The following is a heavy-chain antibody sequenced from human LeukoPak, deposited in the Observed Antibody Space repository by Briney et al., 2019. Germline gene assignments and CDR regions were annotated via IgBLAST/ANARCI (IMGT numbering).Heavy chain of an antibody. D-gene: IGHD3-22*01. J-gene: IGHJ4*02. Sequence: SSETLSLTCTVSGYSISNGYYWGWIRRPPGKGLEWIANIYYSGSTYYNPSLKSRVTISVDMSKNQFSLKLSSVTAADTAVYYCARVYYYDSSGYSDFDYWGQGTLVTVSS. V-gene: IGHV4-38-2*02. CDR3: ARVYYYDSSGYSDFDY. CDR2: IYYSGST. CDR1: GYSISNGYY.